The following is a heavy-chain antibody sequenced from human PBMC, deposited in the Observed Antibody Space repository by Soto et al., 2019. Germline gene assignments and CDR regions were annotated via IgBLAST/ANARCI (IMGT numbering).Heavy chain of an antibody. Sequence: QVQLVQSGAEVKKPGSSVKVSCKASGGTFSSYAISWGRQAPGQGLEWIGGIIPIFGAADYAQRFQGRVTITADDSTSTPYMELSSLRSEDTAVYYCGSQRWRSPEGQYYYGMDVWGQGTTVTVSS. CDR3: GSQRWRSPEGQYYYGMDV. V-gene: IGHV1-69*12. CDR2: IIPIFGAA. J-gene: IGHJ6*02. D-gene: IGHD2-15*01. CDR1: GGTFSSYA.